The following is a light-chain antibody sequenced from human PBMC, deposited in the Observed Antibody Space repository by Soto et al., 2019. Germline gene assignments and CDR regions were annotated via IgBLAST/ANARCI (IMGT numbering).Light chain of an antibody. Sequence: SARIQPPSASGFLGQSATTSLNVTTGDVGGYNYVSWYQQYPGKAPQLIIYEVTKRPSGVPDRFSGSKSGNTASLTVSGLQAEDEADYYCSSYAATNNYVFGSGTKVTVL. CDR1: TGDVGGYNY. V-gene: IGLV2-8*01. CDR3: SSYAATNNYV. J-gene: IGLJ1*01. CDR2: EVT.